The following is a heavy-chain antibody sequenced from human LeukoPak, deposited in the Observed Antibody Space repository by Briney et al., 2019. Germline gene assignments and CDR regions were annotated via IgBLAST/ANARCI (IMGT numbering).Heavy chain of an antibody. CDR3: ARQTRYTTSWPFDY. CDR2: IYNSGST. Sequence: PSETLSLTCAVSGGSISSDNYYWTWIRQPAGKGLEWIGRIYNSGSTNYNPSLKSRVTISVDTSRNDVSLKVRSVTAADTAVYFCARQTRYTTSWPFDYWGQGILVTVSS. D-gene: IGHD6-13*01. J-gene: IGHJ4*02. CDR1: GGSISSDNYY. V-gene: IGHV4-61*02.